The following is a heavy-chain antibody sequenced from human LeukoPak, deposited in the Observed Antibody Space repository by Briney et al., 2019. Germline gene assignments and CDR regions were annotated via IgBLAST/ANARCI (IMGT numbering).Heavy chain of an antibody. CDR2: IIPNLGTT. V-gene: IGHV1-69*04. J-gene: IGHJ4*02. D-gene: IGHD3-22*01. CDR3: ATTNDGGGYQWGDFFDF. CDR1: GGTSNSHA. Sequence: ASVKVSCKASGGTSNSHAISWVRQAPGQGLEWMGRIIPNLGTTNRAQNFQDRVTLTADKSTNTAYMELTSLTSDDMAVYYCATTNDGGGYQWGDFFDFWGQGTLVTASS.